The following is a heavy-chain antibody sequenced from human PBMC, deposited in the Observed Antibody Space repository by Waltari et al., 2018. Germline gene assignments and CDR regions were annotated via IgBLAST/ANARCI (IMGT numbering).Heavy chain of an antibody. Sequence: QVQLQQWGAGLLKPSETLSLTCAVYGGSFSGYYWSWIRQPPGKGLEWIGEINHSGSTNYNPSLKSRVTISVDTSKNQFSLKLSSVTAADTAVYYCARGIYCSSTSCYRRAYYYYYMDVWGKGTTVTISS. CDR3: ARGIYCSSTSCYRRAYYYYYMDV. CDR2: INHSGST. D-gene: IGHD2-2*01. CDR1: GGSFSGYY. V-gene: IGHV4-34*01. J-gene: IGHJ6*03.